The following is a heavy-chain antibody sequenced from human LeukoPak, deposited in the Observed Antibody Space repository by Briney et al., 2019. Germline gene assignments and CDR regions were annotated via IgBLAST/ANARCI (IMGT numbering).Heavy chain of an antibody. CDR2: IYSSGST. CDR3: ARRGNYYGSGSNNWFDP. CDR1: GFIVSSKY. Sequence: GGSLRLSCVVSGFIVSSKYMSWVRQAPGKGREWDPIIYSSGSTYYEDSVEGGLTISRDNSKNTLLLQINILRAEDAAVFYFARRGNYYGSGSNNWFDPWGQGTLVTVSS. D-gene: IGHD3-10*01. J-gene: IGHJ5*02. V-gene: IGHV3-66*04.